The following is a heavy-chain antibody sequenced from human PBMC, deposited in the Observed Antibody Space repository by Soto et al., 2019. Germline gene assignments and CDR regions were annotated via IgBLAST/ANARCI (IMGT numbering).Heavy chain of an antibody. CDR3: ARGRTIFGVVNFDY. CDR2: VIPIFSIM. CDR1: GGTLSNYT. Sequence: QVQLVQSGAEVKKPGSSVKVSCKASGGTLSNYTIAWVRLAPGQGLEWVGGVIPIFSIMKYAQKFQDRVTFTADDSTYTAYMELSSLTSEDTAVYYCARGRTIFGVVNFDYWGQGTLVTVSS. V-gene: IGHV1-69*01. D-gene: IGHD3-3*01. J-gene: IGHJ4*02.